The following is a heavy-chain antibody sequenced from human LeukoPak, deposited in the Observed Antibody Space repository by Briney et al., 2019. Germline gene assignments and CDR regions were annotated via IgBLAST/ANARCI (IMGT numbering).Heavy chain of an antibody. CDR3: AKALEGTQFPN. CDR1: GFTFDDYA. CDR2: ISWNSGSI. V-gene: IGHV3-9*01. D-gene: IGHD1-1*01. J-gene: IGHJ4*02. Sequence: GGSLRLSCAASGFTFDDYAMHWVRQPPGKGLEWVSRISWNSGSIAYADSVGGRFTISRDNAKNSVYLQMNSLRADDTALYYCAKALEGTQFPNWGQGTLVTVSS.